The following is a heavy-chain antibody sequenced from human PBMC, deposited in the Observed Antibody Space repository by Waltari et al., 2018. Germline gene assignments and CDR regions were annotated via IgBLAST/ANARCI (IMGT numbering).Heavy chain of an antibody. CDR1: GLPSSNYV. J-gene: IGHJ6*03. V-gene: IGHV3-30*03. CDR3: ARGGRVGVFRYMDV. D-gene: IGHD2-15*01. Sequence: QGQLVESGGGVVQPGRSPTLSCTASGLPSSNYVMHWARQASGHGPELLSLMSYDGINKYYADSVRGRFTISRDNSKNTLYLQMIGLRTEDTALYSCARGGRVGVFRYMDVWGKGTTVTVS. CDR2: MSYDGINK.